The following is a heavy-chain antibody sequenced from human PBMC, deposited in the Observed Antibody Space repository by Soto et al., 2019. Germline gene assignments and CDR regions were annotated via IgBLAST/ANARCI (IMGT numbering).Heavy chain of an antibody. CDR2: ISASGATT. Sequence: LRLSCAASGFSFSTYALTWVRQVPGKGLEWVSGISASGATTYYADSVKGRFTISRDNSKNTVFLHMTSLRAEDTALYYCAKWTDTVVEAALAGGAFDIWHQVTTVTVS. D-gene: IGHD2-2*01. J-gene: IGHJ3*02. V-gene: IGHV3-23*01. CDR1: GFSFSTYA. CDR3: AKWTDTVVEAALAGGAFDI.